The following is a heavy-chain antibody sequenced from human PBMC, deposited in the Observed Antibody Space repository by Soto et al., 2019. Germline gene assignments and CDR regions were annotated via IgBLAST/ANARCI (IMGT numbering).Heavy chain of an antibody. D-gene: IGHD1-1*01. CDR3: TTDRALLETIDD. CDR2: IKSKTDGGTT. CDR1: GFTFSNAW. J-gene: IGHJ4*02. V-gene: IGHV3-15*01. Sequence: GGSLRLSCAASGFTFSNAWMSWVRQAPGKGLEWVGRIKSKTDGGTTDYAAPVKGRFTISRDDSKNTLYLQMNRRKTEDTAVYYCTTDRALLETIDDWGQGTLVTVSS.